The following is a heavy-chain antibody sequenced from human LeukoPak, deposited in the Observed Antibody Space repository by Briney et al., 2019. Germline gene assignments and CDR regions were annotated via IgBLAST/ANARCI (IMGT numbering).Heavy chain of an antibody. CDR1: GFTVSSNY. CDR2: IYSGGST. J-gene: IGHJ4*02. V-gene: IGHV3-53*01. Sequence: GGSLRLSCAASGFTVSSNYMSWVRQAPGKGLEWVSVIYSGGSTYYADSVKGRFTISRDNSKNTLYLQMNSLRAEDTAMYYCAREPHGYYFDYWGQGTLVTVSS. CDR3: AREPHGYYFDY.